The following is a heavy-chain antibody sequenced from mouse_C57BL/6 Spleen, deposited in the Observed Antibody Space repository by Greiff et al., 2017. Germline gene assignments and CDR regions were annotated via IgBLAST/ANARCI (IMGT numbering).Heavy chain of an antibody. CDR3: AVDSNYRDYYAMDY. D-gene: IGHD2-5*01. Sequence: EVHLVESGGGLVKPGGSLKLSCAASGFTFSDYGMHWVRQAPEKGLEWVAYISGGSSTIYYADTVKGRFTISRDNAKNTLFLQMTSLRSEDTAMYYCAVDSNYRDYYAMDYWGQGTSVTVSS. CDR1: GFTFSDYG. J-gene: IGHJ4*01. V-gene: IGHV5-17*01. CDR2: ISGGSSTI.